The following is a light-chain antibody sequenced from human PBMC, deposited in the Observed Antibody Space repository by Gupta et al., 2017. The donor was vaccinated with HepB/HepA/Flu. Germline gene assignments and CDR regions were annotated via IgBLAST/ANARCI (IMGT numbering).Light chain of an antibody. CDR2: DAS. CDR3: KQWLNWLAT. Sequence: EIVLTQSAATVTLSPGDRATLSCRASHSVSCCLAWYQQTPSHAPRPLIYDASNRATGVTASISGSVSGRDFTLTISSLGPEDFAVYYWKQWLNWLATFGQGTRLEIK. J-gene: IGKJ5*01. V-gene: IGKV3-11*02. CDR1: HSVSCC.